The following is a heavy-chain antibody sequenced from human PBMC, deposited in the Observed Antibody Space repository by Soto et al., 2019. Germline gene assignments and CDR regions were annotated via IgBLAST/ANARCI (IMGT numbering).Heavy chain of an antibody. CDR2: IIPIFGTA. Sequence: QVQLVQSGAEVKKPGSSVKVSCKASGGTFSSYAISWVRQAPGQGLEWMGGIIPIFGTANYAQKFQGRVTITADESTSTAYMELSSLRSEDTAVYHCARGRSTGYYDSSGYYYPFDPWGQGTLVTVSS. J-gene: IGHJ5*02. CDR1: GGTFSSYA. V-gene: IGHV1-69*01. D-gene: IGHD3-22*01. CDR3: ARGRSTGYYDSSGYYYPFDP.